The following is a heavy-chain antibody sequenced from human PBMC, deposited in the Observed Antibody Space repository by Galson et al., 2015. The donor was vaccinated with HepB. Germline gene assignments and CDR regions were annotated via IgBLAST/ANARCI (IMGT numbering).Heavy chain of an antibody. D-gene: IGHD2-15*01. CDR1: GFTFSSFA. CDR3: AKDLGAGGGSCFDY. Sequence: SLRLSCAPSGFTFSSFAMSWVRQAPGKGLEWVPAISGDGVNTYYADSVKGRFTISRDNSKNTLSLQMNSLRADDTAIYYCAKDLGAGGGSCFDYWGQGALVTVSS. CDR2: ISGDGVNT. V-gene: IGHV3-23*01. J-gene: IGHJ4*02.